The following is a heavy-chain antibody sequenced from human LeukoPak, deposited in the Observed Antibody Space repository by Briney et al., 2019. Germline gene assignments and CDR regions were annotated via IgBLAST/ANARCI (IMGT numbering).Heavy chain of an antibody. D-gene: IGHD5-18*01. V-gene: IGHV3-73*01. J-gene: IGHJ4*02. CDR2: IRSKANSYAT. CDR1: GFTFSGSA. CDR3: AKHRRDPHTAMGY. Sequence: GGSLRLSCAASGFTFSGSAMHWVRQASGKGLEWVGRIRSKANSYATAYATSVKGRFTISRDDSKNTAYLQMNSLKTEDTAVYYCAKHRRDPHTAMGYWGQGTLVTVSS.